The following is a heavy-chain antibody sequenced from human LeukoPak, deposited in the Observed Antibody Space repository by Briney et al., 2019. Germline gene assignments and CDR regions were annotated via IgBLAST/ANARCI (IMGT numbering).Heavy chain of an antibody. J-gene: IGHJ4*02. Sequence: GGSLRLSCAASGFTFSTYSMHWVRQAPGKGLEWVASILYDGSHEFYADSVKGRFTISRDNSKNTLYLQINSLRTEDTAVYFCAKEGRWLDSWGQGTLVTVSS. D-gene: IGHD4-23*01. CDR1: GFTFSTYS. V-gene: IGHV3-30*04. CDR3: AKEGRWLDS. CDR2: ILYDGSHE.